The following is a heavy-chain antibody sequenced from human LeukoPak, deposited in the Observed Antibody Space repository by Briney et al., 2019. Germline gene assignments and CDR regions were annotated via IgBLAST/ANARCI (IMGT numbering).Heavy chain of an antibody. Sequence: ASVKVSCKASGYTFTSCDINWVRQGPGQGLGWMEWINPNSGNTGYGQSFQGRITMTRDISIGTAYMELSNLTSEATAIYYCTRGSSGRRDNWGQGTLVTVSA. J-gene: IGHJ4*02. CDR3: TRGSSGRRDN. D-gene: IGHD6-19*01. CDR1: GYTFTSCD. CDR2: INPNSGNT. V-gene: IGHV1-8*01.